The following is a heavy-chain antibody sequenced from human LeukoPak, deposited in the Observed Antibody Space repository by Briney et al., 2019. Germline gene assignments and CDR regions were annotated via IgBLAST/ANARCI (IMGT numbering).Heavy chain of an antibody. J-gene: IGHJ4*02. D-gene: IGHD3-10*01. CDR1: GFTFSGSA. CDR2: IRSKANSYAT. V-gene: IGHV3-73*01. Sequence: GGSLRLSCAASGFTFSGSAMHWVRQASGKGLEWVGRIRSKANSYATAYAASVKGRFTISRDDSKNTAYLQMNSLKTADTAVYYCTSRIVMVRGVIQTSFDYWGQGTLVTVSS. CDR3: TSRIVMVRGVIQTSFDY.